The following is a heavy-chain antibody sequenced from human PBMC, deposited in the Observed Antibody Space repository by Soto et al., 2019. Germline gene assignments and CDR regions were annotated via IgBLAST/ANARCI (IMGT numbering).Heavy chain of an antibody. CDR2: IYYSGGT. D-gene: IGHD6-19*01. CDR3: ARDTGWGLGY. V-gene: IGHV4-4*02. J-gene: IGHJ4*02. CDR1: GDSINSNYC. Sequence: QVQLQESGPGLVRPSGTLSLTCAVSGDSINSNYCWTWVRQPPGKGLEWIAEIYYSGGTSYNPSLKSRVRVSLDKSKTRFSLNLTPVTAADAAMYYCARDTGWGLGYWGQGTLVTVSS.